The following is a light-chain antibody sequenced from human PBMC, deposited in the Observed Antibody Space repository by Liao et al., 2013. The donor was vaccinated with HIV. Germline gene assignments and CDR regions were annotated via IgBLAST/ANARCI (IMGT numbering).Light chain of an antibody. V-gene: IGLV3-1*01. J-gene: IGLJ2*01. CDR1: TLGDKY. CDR3: QAWDSSADVV. Sequence: SYDLTQPPSVSVSPGQTARITCSGHTLGDKYTSWYQQRPGQSPVLVIYEASKRPSGIPERFSGSNSGNTATLTISETQPLDEADYFCQAWDSSADVVFGGGTKLTVL. CDR2: EAS.